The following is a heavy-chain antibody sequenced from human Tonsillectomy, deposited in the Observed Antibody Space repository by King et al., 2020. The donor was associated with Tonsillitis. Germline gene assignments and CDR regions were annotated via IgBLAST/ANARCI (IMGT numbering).Heavy chain of an antibody. D-gene: IGHD2-15*01. Sequence: VQLVESGGGLVQPGGSLRLSCAASGFSFNNAWMHWVRQAPGKGLVWVSHINSDGSITTYADSVKGRFTISRDNAENTLYLQMNSLRVEDTAVYYCARDLGYSLAYWGQGTLVTVS. CDR3: ARDLGYSLAY. CDR1: GFSFNNAW. V-gene: IGHV3-74*01. J-gene: IGHJ4*02. CDR2: INSDGSIT.